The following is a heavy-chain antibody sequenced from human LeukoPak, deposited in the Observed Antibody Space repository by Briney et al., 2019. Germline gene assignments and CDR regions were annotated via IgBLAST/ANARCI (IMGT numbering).Heavy chain of an antibody. CDR3: ARGIYDYVGRSYFDY. CDR1: GFTFSSYW. V-gene: IGHV3-21*01. D-gene: IGHD3-16*01. CDR2: ISSSSSYI. J-gene: IGHJ4*02. Sequence: PGGSLRLSCAASGFTFSSYWMSWVRQAPGKGLEWVSSISSSSSYIYYADSVKGRFTISRDNAKNSLYLQMNSLRAEDTAVYYCARGIYDYVGRSYFDYWGQGTLVTVSS.